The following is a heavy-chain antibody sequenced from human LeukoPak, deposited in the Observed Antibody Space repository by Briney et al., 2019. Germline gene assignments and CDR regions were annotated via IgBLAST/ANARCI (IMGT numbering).Heavy chain of an antibody. Sequence: GGSLRLSCAASGFNFRNSWMHWVRQAPGKGPEWVSRSNSDGSNIRYATSVKGRFTISRDNSKNTLYLQMNSLRAEDTAVYYCVGGPYSSSWYILGYWGQGTLVTVSS. CDR3: VGGPYSSSWYILGY. J-gene: IGHJ4*02. CDR1: GFNFRNSW. D-gene: IGHD6-13*01. V-gene: IGHV3-74*01. CDR2: SNSDGSNI.